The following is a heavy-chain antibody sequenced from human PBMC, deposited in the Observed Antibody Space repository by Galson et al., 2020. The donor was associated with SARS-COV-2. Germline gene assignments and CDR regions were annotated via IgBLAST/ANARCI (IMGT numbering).Heavy chain of an antibody. CDR1: ISSGCYY. CDR2: IFYSGNT. Sequence: ISSGCYYCSWIRQPPGKGLEWIGSIFYSGNTYYNPSLTSLVTISLDTSKNQFSLKLSSVTAADTAVYFCARSVNWLFDNGGRGTLVTGSA. J-gene: IGHJ2*01. V-gene: IGHV4-31*01. CDR3: ARSVNWLFDN.